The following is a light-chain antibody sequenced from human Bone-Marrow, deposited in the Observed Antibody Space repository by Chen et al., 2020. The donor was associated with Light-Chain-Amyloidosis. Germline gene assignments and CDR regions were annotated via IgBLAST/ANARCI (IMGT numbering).Light chain of an antibody. Sequence: SYVLAQPSSGSLAPGQTATIACGGNNIGTTSVHWYQQTPGQAPLLVVYDDSDRTSGTPERLSASNSGNTATLIISRVEAGEEDDYYCQVWDRSSDHPVFGGGTKLTVL. CDR1: NIGTTS. V-gene: IGLV3-21*02. J-gene: IGLJ3*02. CDR2: DDS. CDR3: QVWDRSSDHPV.